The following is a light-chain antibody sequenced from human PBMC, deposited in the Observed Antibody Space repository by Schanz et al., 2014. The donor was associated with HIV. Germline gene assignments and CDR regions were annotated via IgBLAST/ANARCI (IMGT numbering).Light chain of an antibody. J-gene: IGLJ2*01. CDR1: RSNIGTNY. V-gene: IGLV1-47*01. CDR2: RNN. CDR3: AAWDISLNGPV. Sequence: QSVLTQPPSASGTPGQRVTISCSGSRSNIGTNYVYWYQQLPGTAPKLLIYRNNQRPSGVPDRFSGSRSGTSASLGISGLRSEDESDYYCAAWDISLNGPVFGGGTKLTVL.